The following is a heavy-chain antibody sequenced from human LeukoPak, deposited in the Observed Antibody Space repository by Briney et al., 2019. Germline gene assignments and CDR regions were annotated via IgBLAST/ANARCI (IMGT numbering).Heavy chain of an antibody. CDR1: VYTFTSYG. Sequence: GASVKVSCKASVYTFTSYGISWVRQAPGQGLEGMGWISAYNGNTNYAHKLQRRVTMNTDTSTSTAYMELRSLRSDDAAVYYCARDHPDGYNGGIWRQGTMVTVSS. CDR2: ISAYNGNT. D-gene: IGHD5-24*01. V-gene: IGHV1-18*01. J-gene: IGHJ3*02. CDR3: ARDHPDGYNGGI.